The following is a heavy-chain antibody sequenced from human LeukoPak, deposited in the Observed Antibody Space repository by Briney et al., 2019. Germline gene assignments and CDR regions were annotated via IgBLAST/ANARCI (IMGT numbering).Heavy chain of an antibody. CDR1: GYSISSGYY. D-gene: IGHD6-19*01. CDR3: ARYPKLYSSGWTALDI. Sequence: PSETLSLTCTVSGYSISSGYYWGWIRQPPGKGLEWVGSLYHSGSTYYNPSLRSRVIISVDTSKNHFSLKLSSVTAADTAVYFCARYPKLYSSGWTALDIWGQGTMVTVSS. J-gene: IGHJ3*02. V-gene: IGHV4-38-2*02. CDR2: LYHSGST.